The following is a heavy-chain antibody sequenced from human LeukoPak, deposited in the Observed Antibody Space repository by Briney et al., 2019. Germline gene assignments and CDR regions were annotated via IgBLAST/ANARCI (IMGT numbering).Heavy chain of an antibody. D-gene: IGHD3-10*01. J-gene: IGHJ6*03. V-gene: IGHV1-69*01. Sequence: ASVKVSCKASGGTFSNYAISWVRQAPRQGLEWMGGIIPIFGTANYAQKFQGRVTITADESTSTAYMELSSLRSEDTAVYYCARASYANYYGSGSYYNQFLYYYMDVWGKGTTVIVSS. CDR2: IIPIFGTA. CDR1: GGTFSNYA. CDR3: ARASYANYYGSGSYYNQFLYYYMDV.